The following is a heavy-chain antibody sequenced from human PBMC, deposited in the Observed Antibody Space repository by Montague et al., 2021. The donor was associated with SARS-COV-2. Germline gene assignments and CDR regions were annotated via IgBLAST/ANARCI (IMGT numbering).Heavy chain of an antibody. V-gene: IGHV2-5*02. J-gene: IGHJ5*02. CDR1: GFSLNTSGEG. CDR2: IYWDADK. Sequence: PALVKPTQTLTLTCIFSGFSLNTSGEGVGWVRQPPGKALEWLALIYWDADKRYSPSLKSRSTISKDTTKNEVVLTVANMDPVDTATYYCARYGDYGSWFDPWGQGTLVTVSS. D-gene: IGHD4-17*01. CDR3: ARYGDYGSWFDP.